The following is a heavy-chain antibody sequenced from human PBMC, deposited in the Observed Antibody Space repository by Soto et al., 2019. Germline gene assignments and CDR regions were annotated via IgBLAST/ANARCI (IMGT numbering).Heavy chain of an antibody. D-gene: IGHD1-26*01. Sequence: EVQLLEPGGGLVQPGGSLRLSCAASEFTFSNYVMSWVRQAPGKGLEWVSAISGSGGVSTYYADSVKGRFTISRDNSKNAVFKQVSGLRAEDRAGYYWSKLVGATVGSDSGGQGPLVIVSS. V-gene: IGHV3-23*01. CDR3: SKLVGATVGSDS. CDR2: ISGSGGVST. J-gene: IGHJ4*02. CDR1: EFTFSNYV.